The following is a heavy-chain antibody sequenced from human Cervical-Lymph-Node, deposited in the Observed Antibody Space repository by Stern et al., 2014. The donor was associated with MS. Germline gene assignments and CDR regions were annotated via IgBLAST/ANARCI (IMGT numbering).Heavy chain of an antibody. CDR1: GFTFSNAW. CDR2: IKSNTDGGTT. Sequence: EVQLVESGGGLVKPGGSLRLSCAASGFTFSNAWMSWVRQAPGKGLEWVGRIKSNTDGGTTDYAAPVKGRFTISRDDSKNTLYLQMNSLKTEDTAVYYCTTEYDSSSWYTLYFQHWGQGTLVTVSS. D-gene: IGHD6-13*01. V-gene: IGHV3-15*01. CDR3: TTEYDSSSWYTLYFQH. J-gene: IGHJ1*01.